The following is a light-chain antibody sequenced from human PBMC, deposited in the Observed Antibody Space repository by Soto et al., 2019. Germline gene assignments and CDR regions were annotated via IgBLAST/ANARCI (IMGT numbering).Light chain of an antibody. CDR1: QSVSSY. V-gene: IGKV3-11*01. CDR3: QQRSS. J-gene: IGKJ3*01. CDR2: DAS. Sequence: EIVLTQSPATLSLSPGERATLSCRASQSVSSYLAWYQQKPGQAPRLLIYDASNRATGIPARFSGSGSGTDFTLTICFLEPEDFALYYCQQRSSFGPGTNVDIK.